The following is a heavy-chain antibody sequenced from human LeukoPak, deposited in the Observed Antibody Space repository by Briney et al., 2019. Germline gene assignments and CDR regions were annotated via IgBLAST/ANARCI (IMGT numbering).Heavy chain of an antibody. J-gene: IGHJ4*02. Sequence: GGSLRLSCAASGFTFSSYCMHWVRQAPGKGLEWVAVISYDGSNKYYADSVKGRFTISRDNSKNTLYLQMNSLRAEDTAVYYCAKVFPPYSSGWSQEDYWGQGTLVTVSS. D-gene: IGHD6-19*01. CDR3: AKVFPPYSSGWSQEDY. V-gene: IGHV3-30*18. CDR1: GFTFSSYC. CDR2: ISYDGSNK.